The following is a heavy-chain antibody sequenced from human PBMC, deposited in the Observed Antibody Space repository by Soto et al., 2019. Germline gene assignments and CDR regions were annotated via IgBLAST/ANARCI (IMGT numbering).Heavy chain of an antibody. V-gene: IGHV3-23*01. J-gene: IGHJ4*02. D-gene: IGHD3-22*01. CDR1: GFTFSRYS. Sequence: EVQMLESGGGLVQPGGSLRVSCAASGFTFSRYSMSWVRQAPGQVPEWVSAITGSGTNTYYVDSSKCRFTISRDNSRNTLYLPVNSLRAEDTAVYFVAKERDARGCFEYWGQGPLVTFSS. CDR2: ITGSGTNT. CDR3: AKERDARGCFEY.